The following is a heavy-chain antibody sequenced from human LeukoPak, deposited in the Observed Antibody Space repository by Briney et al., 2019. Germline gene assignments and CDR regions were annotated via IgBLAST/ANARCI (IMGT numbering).Heavy chain of an antibody. D-gene: IGHD3-22*01. CDR2: IFYSGST. CDR3: SNSNGYGLIEI. CDR1: GCSISSYY. Sequence: SETLSLTCTVSGCSISSYYWSWLRQPPGKGLEWVVNIFYSGSTYYSPSLKRRVTISLNTYTNNFLLILNSLTTADTTVYYCSNSNGYGLIEIWGQGTMDSVSS. V-gene: IGHV4-59*12. J-gene: IGHJ3*02.